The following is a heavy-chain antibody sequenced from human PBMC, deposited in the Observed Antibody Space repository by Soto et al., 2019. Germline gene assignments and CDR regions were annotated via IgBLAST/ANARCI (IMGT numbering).Heavy chain of an antibody. CDR2: IYRTGST. CDR3: ASRDPGNSVDY. CDR1: GGSFTSNNW. D-gene: IGHD5-12*01. J-gene: IGHJ4*02. V-gene: IGHV4-4*02. Sequence: LSLTCAVSGGSFTSNNWWTWVRQPPGQGLEWIGEIYRTGSTNYNPSLKSRVTISLDKSENQFSLKATSLTAADTAVYYCASRDPGNSVDYWGQGTLVTVSS.